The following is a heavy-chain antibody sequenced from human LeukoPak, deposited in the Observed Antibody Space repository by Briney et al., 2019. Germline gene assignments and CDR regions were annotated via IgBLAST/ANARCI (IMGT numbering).Heavy chain of an antibody. V-gene: IGHV4-34*01. CDR3: ARGPEVPKPYDFWSGYYSDSPFDY. J-gene: IGHJ4*02. CDR2: INHSGST. CDR1: GGSFSGYY. D-gene: IGHD3-3*01. Sequence: SETLSLTCAVYGGSFSGYYWSWIRQPPGKGLEWIGEINHSGSTNYNPSLKSRVTISVDTSKNQFSLKLSSVTAADTAVYYCARGPEVPKPYDFWSGYYSDSPFDYWGQGTLVTVSS.